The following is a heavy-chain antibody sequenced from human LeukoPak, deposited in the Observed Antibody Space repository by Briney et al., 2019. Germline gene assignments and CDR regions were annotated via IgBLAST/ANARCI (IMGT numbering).Heavy chain of an antibody. D-gene: IGHD4-23*01. CDR1: GFTVSSNY. V-gene: IGHV3-53*01. Sequence: GGSLRLSCAASGFTVSSNYMSWVRQAPGKGLEWVSVIYSGGSTYYADSVKGRFTISRDNSKNTLYLQMNSLRAEDTAVYYCAELPPGPDSYYFDYWGQGTLVTVSS. J-gene: IGHJ4*02. CDR2: IYSGGST. CDR3: AELPPGPDSYYFDY.